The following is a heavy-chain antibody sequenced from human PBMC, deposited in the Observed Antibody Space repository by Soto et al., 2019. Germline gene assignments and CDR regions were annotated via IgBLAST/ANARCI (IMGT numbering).Heavy chain of an antibody. CDR3: ARGGNGERWFDP. CDR1: GGSFSGYY. CDR2: INHSGST. Sequence: QVQLQQWGAGLLKPSETLSLTCAVYGGSFSGYYWSWIRQPPGKGREWIGEINHSGSTNYNPSLKSRVTISVDTSKNQFSLKLSSVTAADTAVYYCARGGNGERWFDPWGQGTLVTVSS. V-gene: IGHV4-34*01. J-gene: IGHJ5*02. D-gene: IGHD4-17*01.